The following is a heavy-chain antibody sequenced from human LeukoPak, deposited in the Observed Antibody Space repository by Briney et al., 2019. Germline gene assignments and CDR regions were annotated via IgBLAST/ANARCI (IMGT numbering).Heavy chain of an antibody. V-gene: IGHV1-18*04. Sequence: GASVKVSCKASGYTFTSYGISWVRQAPGQGLEWMGWISAYNGNTNYAQKLQGRVTMTTDTSTSTAYMELRSLRSDDTAVYYCARDLGALAVAGSFEYWGQGTLVTVSS. CDR3: ARDLGALAVAGSFEY. CDR1: GYTFTSYG. J-gene: IGHJ4*02. CDR2: ISAYNGNT. D-gene: IGHD6-19*01.